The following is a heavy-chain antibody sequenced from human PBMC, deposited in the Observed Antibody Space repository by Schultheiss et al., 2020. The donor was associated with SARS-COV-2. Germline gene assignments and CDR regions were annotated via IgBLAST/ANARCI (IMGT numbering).Heavy chain of an antibody. CDR2: ISYDGSNK. J-gene: IGHJ4*02. D-gene: IGHD6-19*01. V-gene: IGHV3-30-3*01. CDR1: GFTFDDYA. Sequence: GESLKISCAASGFTFDDYAMSWFRQGPGKGLEWVAVISYDGSNKYYADSVKGRFTISRDNSKNTLYLQMNSLRAEDTAVYYCAKERESGWYVDYWGQGTLVTVSS. CDR3: AKERESGWYVDY.